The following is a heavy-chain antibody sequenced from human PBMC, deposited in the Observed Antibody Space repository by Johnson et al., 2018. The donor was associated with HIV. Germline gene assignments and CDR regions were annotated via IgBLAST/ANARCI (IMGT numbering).Heavy chain of an antibody. CDR1: GFTFDDYG. J-gene: IGHJ3*02. V-gene: IGHV3-20*04. CDR2: LNWNGATR. CDR3: ARDYLDSSSHDAFDM. Sequence: VQLVESGGGLVQPGRSLRLSCAASGFTFDDYGMSWVRQAPGKGLEWVSGLNWNGATRGYADSVMGRFTISRDNAKNSLYLQMDSLRAEDTALYYCARDYLDSSSHDAFDMWGQGTMVTVSS. D-gene: IGHD6-13*01.